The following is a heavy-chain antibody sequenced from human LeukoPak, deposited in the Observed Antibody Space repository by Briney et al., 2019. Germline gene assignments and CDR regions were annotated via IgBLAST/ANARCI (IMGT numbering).Heavy chain of an antibody. D-gene: IGHD1-7*01. CDR1: GFTFSSYG. Sequence: GGSLRLSCAASGFTFSSYGMHWVRQAPGKGLEWVAFIRYDGSNKYYADSVKGRFTISRDNSKNTLYLQMNSLRAEDTAVYYCAKDLVRELSPYYYYYYMDVWGKGTTVTVSS. CDR2: IRYDGSNK. V-gene: IGHV3-30*02. J-gene: IGHJ6*03. CDR3: AKDLVRELSPYYYYYYMDV.